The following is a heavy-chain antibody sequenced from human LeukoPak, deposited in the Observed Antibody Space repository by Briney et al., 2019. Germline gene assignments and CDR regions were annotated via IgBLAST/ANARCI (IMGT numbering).Heavy chain of an antibody. CDR2: ISSSSSYI. CDR3: ARSPLGYCSSTSCYVAFDI. CDR1: VFTFSSYS. Sequence: GGSLRLSCAASVFTFSSYSMNWVRPAPGKGLEWVSSISSSSSYIYYADSVKGRFTISRDNAKNSLYLQMNSLRAEDTAVYYCARSPLGYCSSTSCYVAFDIWGQGTMVTVSS. J-gene: IGHJ3*02. V-gene: IGHV3-21*01. D-gene: IGHD2-2*01.